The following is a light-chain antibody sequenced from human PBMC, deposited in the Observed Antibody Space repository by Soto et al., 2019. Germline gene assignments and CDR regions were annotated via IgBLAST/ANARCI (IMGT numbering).Light chain of an antibody. CDR1: QSVSNN. CDR2: GAS. Sequence: EILMTQSPATLSVSPGDRATLSCRASQSVSNNLAWYQQKPGQAPRLLIYGASTRATGIPARFSGSGSGTDFTLTISSLEPEDFAVYYCQQRHNWRDTFGQGTRLEIK. CDR3: QQRHNWRDT. J-gene: IGKJ5*01. V-gene: IGKV3-11*01.